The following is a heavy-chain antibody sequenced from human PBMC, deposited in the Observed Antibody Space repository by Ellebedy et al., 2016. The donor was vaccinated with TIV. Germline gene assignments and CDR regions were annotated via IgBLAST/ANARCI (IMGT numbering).Heavy chain of an antibody. D-gene: IGHD3-3*01. CDR3: MRLGRPGIRLLDYLSP. Sequence: GESLKTSXEASGYTFTNYWIGWVRQTPGRGLEWMGSIYPDDSYVKYGPTFEGHVTISVDKSINTAYLQWSSLEASDTGRYFCMRLGRPGIRLLDYLSPWGQGTAVTVSA. J-gene: IGHJ5*02. CDR1: GYTFTNYW. V-gene: IGHV5-51*01. CDR2: IYPDDSYV.